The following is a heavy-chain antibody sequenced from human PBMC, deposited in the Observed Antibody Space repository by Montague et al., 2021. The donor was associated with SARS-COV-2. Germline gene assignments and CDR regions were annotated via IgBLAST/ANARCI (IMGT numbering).Heavy chain of an antibody. V-gene: IGHV6-1*01. J-gene: IGHJ5*02. CDR1: GDSVSADRAA. CDR3: ARGAQASNRS. CDR2: TYYRSKWNT. Sequence: CAISGDSVSADRAAWSWIRQSPSRGLEWLGRTYYRSKWNTDYAESVRGRIIINADTTQNQFSLHLQSVTPEDTAVYYCARGAQASNRSWSQGSLVTVSS. D-gene: IGHD1-14*01.